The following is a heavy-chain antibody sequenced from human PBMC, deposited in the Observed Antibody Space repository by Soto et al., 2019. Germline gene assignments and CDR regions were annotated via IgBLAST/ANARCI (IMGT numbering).Heavy chain of an antibody. CDR2: INPNSGGT. V-gene: IGHV1-2*02. CDR3: ARDLYYHDSSGYHY. J-gene: IGHJ4*02. Sequence: ASVKVSCKASGYTFTGYYMHWVRQAPGQGLEWMGWINPNSGGTNYAQKFQGRVTMTRDTSISTAYMELSRLRSDDTAVYYCARDLYYHDSSGYHYWGQGTLVTVS. D-gene: IGHD3-22*01. CDR1: GYTFTGYY.